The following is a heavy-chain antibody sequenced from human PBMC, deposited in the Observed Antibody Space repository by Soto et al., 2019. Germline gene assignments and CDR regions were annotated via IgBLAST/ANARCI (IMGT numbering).Heavy chain of an antibody. V-gene: IGHV1-69*06. CDR3: ATPYYDSSGYYSHTLARPEYDYYYGMDV. Sequence: QVQLVQSGAEVKKPGSSVKVSCKASGGTFSSYAISWVRQAPGQGLEWMGGIIPIFGTANYAQKFQGRVTITADKSTSTAYMELSSLRSEDTAVYYCATPYYDSSGYYSHTLARPEYDYYYGMDVWGQGTTVTVSS. D-gene: IGHD3-22*01. CDR2: IIPIFGTA. J-gene: IGHJ6*02. CDR1: GGTFSSYA.